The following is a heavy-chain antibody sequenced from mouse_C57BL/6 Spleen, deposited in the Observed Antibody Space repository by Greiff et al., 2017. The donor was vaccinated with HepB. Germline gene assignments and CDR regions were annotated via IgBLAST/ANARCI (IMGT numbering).Heavy chain of an antibody. J-gene: IGHJ2*01. D-gene: IGHD1-1*01. Sequence: VQLQHSGAELVKPGASVKISCKASGYAFSSCWMNWVKQRPGKGLEWIGQIYPGDGDTNYNGKFKGKATLTADKSSSTAYMQLSSLTSEDSAVYFCARGGYYGSSYGYWGQGTTLTVSS. CDR3: ARGGYYGSSYGY. V-gene: IGHV1-80*01. CDR1: GYAFSSCW. CDR2: IYPGDGDT.